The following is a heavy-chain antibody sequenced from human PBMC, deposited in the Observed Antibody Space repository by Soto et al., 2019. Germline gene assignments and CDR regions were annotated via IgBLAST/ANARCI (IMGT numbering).Heavy chain of an antibody. CDR2: ISSSSSYI. Sequence: LRLSCAASGFTFSSYSMNWVRQAPGKGLEWVSSISSSSSYIYYADSVKGRFTISRDNAKKSLYLQMNSLRAEDTAVYYCARADSSSWYVNYWGQGTLVTV. J-gene: IGHJ4*02. D-gene: IGHD6-13*01. CDR1: GFTFSSYS. V-gene: IGHV3-21*01. CDR3: ARADSSSWYVNY.